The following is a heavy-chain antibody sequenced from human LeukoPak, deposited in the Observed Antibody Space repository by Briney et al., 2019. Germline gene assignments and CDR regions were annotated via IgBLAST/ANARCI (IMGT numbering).Heavy chain of an antibody. V-gene: IGHV4-4*02. CDR1: GGSISSSNW. D-gene: IGHD6-19*01. J-gene: IGHJ5*02. CDR2: IYHSGST. Sequence: SETLSLTCAVSGGSISSSNWWSWVRQPPGKGLEWIGEIYHSGSTNYNPSLKSRVTISVDKSKNQFSLKLSSVTAADTAVYYCARLENPKSAGIAVAGRVSTAFDPWGQGTLVTVSS. CDR3: ARLENPKSAGIAVAGRVSTAFDP.